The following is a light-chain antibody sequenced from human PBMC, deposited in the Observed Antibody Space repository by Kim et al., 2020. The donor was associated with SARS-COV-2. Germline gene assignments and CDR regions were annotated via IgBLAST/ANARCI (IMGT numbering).Light chain of an antibody. J-gene: IGLJ3*02. V-gene: IGLV1-51*01. CDR1: SSNVGKNY. CDR2: DNH. Sequence: PGPKVSTARSESSSNVGKNYVAWSEQLSGTAPKLIIYDNHKRGSGIHDRFAGCKSGRSATLGITGLQTGDEADYYCGTWDSGRRGVFGGGTKLTVL. CDR3: GTWDSGRRGV.